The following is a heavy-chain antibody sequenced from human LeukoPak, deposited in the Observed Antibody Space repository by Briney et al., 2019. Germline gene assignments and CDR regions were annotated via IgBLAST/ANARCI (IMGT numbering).Heavy chain of an antibody. J-gene: IGHJ6*04. CDR3: AELGITMIGGV. V-gene: IGHV3-20*04. CDR2: INWNGGST. D-gene: IGHD3-10*02. Sequence: PGGSLRLSCAASGFTFDDYGMSWVRQAPGKGLEWVSGINWNGGSTGYADSVKDRFTISRDNAKNSLYLQMNSLRAEDTAVYYCAELGITMIGGVWGKGTTVTISS. CDR1: GFTFDDYG.